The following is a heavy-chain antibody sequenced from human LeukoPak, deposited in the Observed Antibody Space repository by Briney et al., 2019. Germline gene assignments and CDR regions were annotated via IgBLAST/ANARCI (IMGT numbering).Heavy chain of an antibody. D-gene: IGHD4-17*01. CDR3: APLPT. CDR1: GFTFSSYA. CDR2: ISYDGNNK. Sequence: PGRSLRLSCAASGFTFSSYAMHWVRQAPGKGLEWVAVISYDGNNKYYADSVKGRFTISRDNSKNTLYLQMNSLRAEDTALYYCAPLPTWGQGTLVTASS. V-gene: IGHV3-30-3*01. J-gene: IGHJ4*02.